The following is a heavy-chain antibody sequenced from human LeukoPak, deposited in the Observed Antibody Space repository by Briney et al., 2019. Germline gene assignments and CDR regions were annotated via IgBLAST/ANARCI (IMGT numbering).Heavy chain of an antibody. CDR3: AREYYDILTGYGKSFDY. J-gene: IGHJ4*02. V-gene: IGHV4-61*02. CDR1: GGSISSGSYY. CDR2: IYTSGST. D-gene: IGHD3-9*01. Sequence: PSETLSLTCTVSGGSISSGSYYWSWIRQPAGKGLEWIGRIYTSGSTNYNPSLKSRVTISVDTSKNQFSLKLSSVTAADTAVYYCAREYYDILTGYGKSFDYWGQGTLVTVSS.